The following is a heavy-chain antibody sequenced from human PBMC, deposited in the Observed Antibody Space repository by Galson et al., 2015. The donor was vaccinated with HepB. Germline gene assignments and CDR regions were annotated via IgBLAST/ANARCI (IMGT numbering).Heavy chain of an antibody. CDR3: AREQGYNDYRTSDY. V-gene: IGHV3-33*05. CDR2: ITYDGVTE. D-gene: IGHD4-11*01. J-gene: IGHJ4*02. Sequence: SLRLSCAVSGFSFNAHGMHWVRQAPGQGLEWVGVITYDGVTEGYADYAKGRFAISRDTSTNTLYLQMNNLRAEDTAMYYCAREQGYNDYRTSDYWGQETLVTVSS. CDR1: GFSFNAHG.